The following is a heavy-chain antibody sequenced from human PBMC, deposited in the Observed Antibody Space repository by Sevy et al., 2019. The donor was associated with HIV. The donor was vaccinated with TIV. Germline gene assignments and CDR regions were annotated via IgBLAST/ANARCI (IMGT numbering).Heavy chain of an antibody. V-gene: IGHV3-33*01. J-gene: IGHJ4*02. CDR1: GFTFSNYA. CDR3: ARGGYYYDTAAYYALDS. Sequence: GGSLRLSCAATGFTFSNYAMHWVRQAPGKGMEWVAIIRSDGADQYHGDSVKGRFTISRDNSKNTLYLQMNNVRVEDTAVYYCARGGYYYDTAAYYALDSWGQGTLVTVSS. CDR2: IRSDGADQ. D-gene: IGHD3-22*01.